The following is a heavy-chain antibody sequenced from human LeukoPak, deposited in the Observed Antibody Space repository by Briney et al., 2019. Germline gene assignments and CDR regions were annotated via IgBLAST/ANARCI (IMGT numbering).Heavy chain of an antibody. D-gene: IGHD7-27*01. CDR2: IKGDGNHI. CDR3: TCDWVYYGLAL. J-gene: IGHJ6*02. Sequence: GGALRLSCAASGFPFSAFWMDWVRQSPGKGLVGVSRIKGDGNHITSAASVRRRFSISRDNAKNTLYLQMNSLRAEDTAVYYCTCDWVYYGLALWGQGTTVTVS. V-gene: IGHV3-74*01. CDR1: GFPFSAFW.